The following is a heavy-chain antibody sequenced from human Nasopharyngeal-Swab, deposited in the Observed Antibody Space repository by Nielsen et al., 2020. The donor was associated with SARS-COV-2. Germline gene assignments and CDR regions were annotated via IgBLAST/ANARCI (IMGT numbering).Heavy chain of an antibody. CDR1: GFTFSSYG. J-gene: IGHJ4*02. CDR2: IWYDGSNK. Sequence: GESLKISCAASGFTFSSYGMHWVRQAPGKGLEWVAVIWYDGSNKYYADSVKGRFTISRDNSKNTLYLQMNSLRAEDTAVYYCARDSQYSSSWYLIDYWGQGTLVTVSS. CDR3: ARDSQYSSSWYLIDY. V-gene: IGHV3-33*01. D-gene: IGHD6-13*01.